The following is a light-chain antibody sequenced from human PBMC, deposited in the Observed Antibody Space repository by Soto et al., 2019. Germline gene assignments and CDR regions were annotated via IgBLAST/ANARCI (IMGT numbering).Light chain of an antibody. V-gene: IGKV3-15*01. J-gene: IGKJ4*01. CDR1: QSVSSS. Sequence: EIVMTQSPATLSVSPGDRATLSCRASQSVSSSLAWYQQIPGQAPRLLIYDASTRATGIPARFGGSGSGTEFTLTISSLQSEYFAVYYCQQYNNWPPLTFAGGTKVELK. CDR3: QQYNNWPPLT. CDR2: DAS.